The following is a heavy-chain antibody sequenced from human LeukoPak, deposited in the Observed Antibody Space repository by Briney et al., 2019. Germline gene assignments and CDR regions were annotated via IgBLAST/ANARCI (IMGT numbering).Heavy chain of an antibody. CDR2: MYISGTT. Sequence: PSETLSLTCTISGGSLSTYYWSWIRLPPGKGLEWIGRMYISGTTYYNPSLKSRVSMSLDTSKDQSSLKVSSVTAADTAMYYCAREDYQLVSGDFYYYLDVWGKGTTVTVSS. D-gene: IGHD2-2*01. CDR3: AREDYQLVSGDFYYYLDV. V-gene: IGHV4-4*07. CDR1: GGSLSTYY. J-gene: IGHJ6*03.